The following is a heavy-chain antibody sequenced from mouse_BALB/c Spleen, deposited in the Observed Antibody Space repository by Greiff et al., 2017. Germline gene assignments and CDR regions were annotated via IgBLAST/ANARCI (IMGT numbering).Heavy chain of an antibody. Sequence: VQLKESGAELVRSGASVKLSCTASGFNIKDYYMHWVKQRPEQGLEWIGWIDPENGDTEYAPKFQGKATMTADTSSNTAYLQLSSLTSEDTAVYYCNDGYPAMDYWGQGTSVTVSS. V-gene: IGHV14-4*02. J-gene: IGHJ4*01. D-gene: IGHD2-2*01. CDR1: GFNIKDYY. CDR3: NDGYPAMDY. CDR2: IDPENGDT.